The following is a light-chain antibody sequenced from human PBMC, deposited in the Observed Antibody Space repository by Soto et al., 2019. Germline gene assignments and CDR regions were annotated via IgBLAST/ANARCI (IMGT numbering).Light chain of an antibody. CDR1: SSNIGAHSD. J-gene: IGLJ1*01. CDR2: DNN. Sequence: QSVLTQPPSVSGAPGQRVTISCTGSSSNIGAHSDVYWYQHLPGTAPKLLIYDNNNRPSGVPDRFSGSKSGTSASLAITGLQAEDEADYYCQSYDSSLSAPYVFGTGTKV. CDR3: QSYDSSLSAPYV. V-gene: IGLV1-40*01.